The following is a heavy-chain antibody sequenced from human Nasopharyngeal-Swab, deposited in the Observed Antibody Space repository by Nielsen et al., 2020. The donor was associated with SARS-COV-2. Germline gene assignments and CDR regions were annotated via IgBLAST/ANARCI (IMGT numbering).Heavy chain of an antibody. V-gene: IGHV4-34*09. J-gene: IGHJ4*02. CDR1: GGSFSGYY. Sequence: SETLSLTCAVYGGSFSGYYWSWIRQPPGKGLEWIGEINHSGSTNYNPSLKSRVTISVDTSKNQFSLKLSSVTAADTAVYYCARVGSWFGLYYFDYWGQGTLVTVSS. CDR3: ARVGSWFGLYYFDY. CDR2: INHSGST. D-gene: IGHD3-10*01.